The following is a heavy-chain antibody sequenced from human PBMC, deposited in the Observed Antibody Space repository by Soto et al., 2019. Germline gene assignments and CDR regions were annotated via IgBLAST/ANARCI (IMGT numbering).Heavy chain of an antibody. CDR2: ISPYADNT. Sequence: QVQLVQSGTEVKKPGASVKVSCKASGYTFNSYCISWVRQAPGQGLEWMGWISPYADNTNYAQNLQGRVTMTTDTSTRTAYMELRSLRSDDTAVYYCARGGYYDSSGSRNYHYYGMDAWGQGTTVTVS. J-gene: IGHJ6*02. CDR1: GYTFNSYC. D-gene: IGHD3-22*01. V-gene: IGHV1-18*01. CDR3: ARGGYYDSSGSRNYHYYGMDA.